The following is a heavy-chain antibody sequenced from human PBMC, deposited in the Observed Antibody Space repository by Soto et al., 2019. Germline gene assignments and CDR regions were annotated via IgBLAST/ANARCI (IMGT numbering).Heavy chain of an antibody. CDR1: GGSIGGSGDY. CDR3: ARHGMDYHDSSGYYYSPYYFDY. J-gene: IGHJ4*02. Sequence: SETKCLTCTVSGGSIGGSGDYWGWIRQPPGKGLEWIGSIYYSGSTYYNPSLKSRVTISVDTSKNQFSLKLSSVTAADTAVYYCARHGMDYHDSSGYYYSPYYFDYWGQGTLVTVSS. D-gene: IGHD3-22*01. CDR2: IYYSGST. V-gene: IGHV4-39*01.